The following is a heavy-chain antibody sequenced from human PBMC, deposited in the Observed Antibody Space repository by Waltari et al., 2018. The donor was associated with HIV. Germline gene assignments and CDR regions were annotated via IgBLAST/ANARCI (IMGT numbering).Heavy chain of an antibody. J-gene: IGHJ5*02. CDR3: VRGPPSGWSWFDP. D-gene: IGHD6-19*01. Sequence: EVILVESGGGLVRPGGSLRLSCAASGFRFTDYNMNWVRQGPGKGLEWVASIGSLQNFIQYAYSVKGRFTVSSDNARNSLYLQMNSLTAEDTAVYYCVRGPPSGWSWFDPWGQGTLVTVSS. V-gene: IGHV3-21*01. CDR2: IGSLQNFI. CDR1: GFRFTDYN.